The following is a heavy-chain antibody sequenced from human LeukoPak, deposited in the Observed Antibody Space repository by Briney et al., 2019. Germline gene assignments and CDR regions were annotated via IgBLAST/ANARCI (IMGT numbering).Heavy chain of an antibody. CDR2: IYDSGST. V-gene: IGHV4-39*01. D-gene: IGHD3-10*01. Sequence: SEPLSLTCTVSGGSISSYYWGWIRQPPGKGLEWIGSIYDSGSTYYNPSLKSRVTISVDTSKNQFSLKPNSVTAADTAVYYCARHYGPWGQGTLVTVSS. CDR1: GGSISSYY. J-gene: IGHJ5*02. CDR3: ARHYGP.